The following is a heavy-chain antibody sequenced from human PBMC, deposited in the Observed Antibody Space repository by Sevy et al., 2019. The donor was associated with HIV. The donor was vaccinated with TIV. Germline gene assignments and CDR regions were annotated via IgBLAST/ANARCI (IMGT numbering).Heavy chain of an antibody. CDR2: ISYDGSNK. CDR3: ARDGGGRGYYDSSGYYYYFDY. V-gene: IGHV3-30-3*01. D-gene: IGHD3-22*01. Sequence: GGSLRLSCAASGFTFSSYAMHWVRQAPGKGLEWVAVISYDGSNKYYADSVKGRFTISRDNSKNTLYLQMNSLRAGDTAVYYCARDGGGRGYYDSSGYYYYFDYWGQGTLVTVSS. CDR1: GFTFSSYA. J-gene: IGHJ4*02.